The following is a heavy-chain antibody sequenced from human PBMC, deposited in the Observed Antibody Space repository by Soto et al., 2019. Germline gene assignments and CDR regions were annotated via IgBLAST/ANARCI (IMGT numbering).Heavy chain of an antibody. D-gene: IGHD6-13*01. V-gene: IGHV3-30*03. CDR3: ATTRRHSSSWYFDY. CDR2: ISYDGSNT. J-gene: IGHJ4*02. Sequence: QVQLVESGGGVVQPGRSLRLSCAASGFTFSSYGMHWVRQAPGKGLEWVAVISYDGSNTYYADSVKGRFTISRDNSKNTLHPQMSSLRAEDTAVYYGATTRRHSSSWYFDYWGQGTLVTVSS. CDR1: GFTFSSYG.